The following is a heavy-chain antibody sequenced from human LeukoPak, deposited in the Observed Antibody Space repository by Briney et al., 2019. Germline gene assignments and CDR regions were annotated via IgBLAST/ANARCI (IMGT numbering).Heavy chain of an antibody. CDR1: GGSFSGYF. V-gene: IGHV4-34*01. CDR2: INHSGST. Sequence: ETLSLTCAVYGGSFSGYFWSWIRQPPGKGLEWIGEINHSGSTYYNPSLKSRVTISVDTSTNQSSLKVTSVTAADTAMYYCASRNRIAARPSEYFQHWGQGTLVTVSS. J-gene: IGHJ1*01. D-gene: IGHD6-6*01. CDR3: ASRNRIAARPSEYFQH.